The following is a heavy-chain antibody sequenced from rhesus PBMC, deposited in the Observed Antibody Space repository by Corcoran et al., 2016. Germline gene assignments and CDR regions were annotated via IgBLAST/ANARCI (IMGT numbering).Heavy chain of an antibody. Sequence: EVQLVETGGGLVQPGESLKLSCAASGFTFSSYGMSWVRQAPGKRVEWVSANNSGGGSTYYAYSVKGRFTIARDNAKNTLSLQMNSMRAEDTAVYYCAKLNYDSGYDFDYWGQGVLVTVSS. D-gene: IGHD3-28*01. CDR1: GFTFSSYG. V-gene: IGHV3S5*01. J-gene: IGHJ4*01. CDR3: AKLNYDSGYDFDY. CDR2: NNSGGGST.